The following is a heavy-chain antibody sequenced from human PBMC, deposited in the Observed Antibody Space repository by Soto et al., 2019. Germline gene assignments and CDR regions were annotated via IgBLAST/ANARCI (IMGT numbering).Heavy chain of an antibody. CDR2: IYYSGST. CDR1: GGSISSGGSY. Sequence: SETLSLTCTVSGGSISSGGSYWSWIRQHPGKGLEWIGYIYYSGSTYYNPSLKSRVTISVDTSKNQFSLKLSSVTAADTAVYYCARFIELRGYSYGFADNWFDPWGQGALVTVSS. V-gene: IGHV4-31*03. J-gene: IGHJ5*02. D-gene: IGHD5-18*01. CDR3: ARFIELRGYSYGFADNWFDP.